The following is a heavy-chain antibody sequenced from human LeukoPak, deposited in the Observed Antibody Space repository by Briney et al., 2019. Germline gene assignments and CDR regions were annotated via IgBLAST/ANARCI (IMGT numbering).Heavy chain of an antibody. CDR2: IYSGGST. D-gene: IGHD2-15*01. CDR3: ARDLAGDCSGGSCYAHDAFDI. V-gene: IGHV3-66*01. Sequence: GGSLRLSCAASGFTVSSNYMSWVRQALGKGLEWVSVIYSGGSTYYADSVKGRFTISRDNSKNTLYLQMNSLRAEDTAVYYCARDLAGDCSGGSCYAHDAFDIWGQGTMVTVSS. CDR1: GFTVSSNY. J-gene: IGHJ3*02.